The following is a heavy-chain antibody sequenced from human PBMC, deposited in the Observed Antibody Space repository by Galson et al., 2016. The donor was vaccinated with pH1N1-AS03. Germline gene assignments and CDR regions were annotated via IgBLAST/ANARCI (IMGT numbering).Heavy chain of an antibody. CDR2: IYPTDSDT. J-gene: IGHJ6*02. CDR1: ENSFARHW. Sequence: QSGAEVKKPGESLKISCKGSENSFARHWIAWVRQMPGKGLESMGIIYPTDSDTRYSPSFQGRVTISADKSTDTAYLQWNKLKASDTATYYCARHPNSSVWRYGMGVWGQGTTVIVSS. D-gene: IGHD6-19*01. V-gene: IGHV5-51*01. CDR3: ARHPNSSVWRYGMGV.